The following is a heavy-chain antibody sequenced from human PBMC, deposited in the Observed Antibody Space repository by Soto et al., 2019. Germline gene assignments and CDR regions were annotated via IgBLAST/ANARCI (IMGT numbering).Heavy chain of an antibody. V-gene: IGHV4-4*02. CDR3: ARVKIVATSYYYYYYGMDV. D-gene: IGHD5-12*01. CDR2: IYHSGSN. CDR1: GGSISSSNW. Sequence: PSETLSLTCAVSGGSISSSNWWSGVRQPPGKGLEWIGEIYHSGSNNYNPSLKSRVTISGDKSKNQFSLKLSSVTAADTAVYYCARVKIVATSYYYYYYGMDVWGQGTTVTVSS. J-gene: IGHJ6*02.